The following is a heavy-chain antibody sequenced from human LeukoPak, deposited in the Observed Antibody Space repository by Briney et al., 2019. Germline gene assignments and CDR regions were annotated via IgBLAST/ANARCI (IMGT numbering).Heavy chain of an antibody. CDR1: GFTFSSYS. D-gene: IGHD5-18*01. CDR3: ARVDTPMAKDAFHM. V-gene: IGHV3-21*04. J-gene: IGHJ3*02. CDR2: ISSSSSYI. Sequence: KPGGSLRLSCAASGFTFSSYSMNWVRQAPGKGLEWVSSISSSSSYIYYADSVKGRFTISRDNAKNSLYLQMNSLRADDTAMYYCARVDTPMAKDAFHMWGQGIMVTVSS.